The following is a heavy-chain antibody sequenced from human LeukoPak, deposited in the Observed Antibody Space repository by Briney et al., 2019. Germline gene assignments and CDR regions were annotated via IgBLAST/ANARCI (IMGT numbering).Heavy chain of an antibody. J-gene: IGHJ6*03. CDR3: ARGAPWDIVLMVYARMGGYYYYMDV. CDR1: GGTFSSYA. Sequence: ASVRVSCKASGGTFSSYAISWVRQVPGQGLEWMGGIIPIFGTANYAQKFQGRVTITTDESTSTAYMELSSLRSEDTAVYYCARGAPWDIVLMVYARMGGYYYYMDVWGKGTTVTVSS. D-gene: IGHD2-8*01. CDR2: IIPIFGTA. V-gene: IGHV1-69*05.